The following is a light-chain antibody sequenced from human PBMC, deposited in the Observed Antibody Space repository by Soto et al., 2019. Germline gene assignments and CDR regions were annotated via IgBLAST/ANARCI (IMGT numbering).Light chain of an antibody. CDR2: EVS. Sequence: QSVLTQPPSVAGSPGQSVTISCTGTNNDIGYYKGVSWYQQSPGTAPKLMIYEVSNRPSGVPDRFSGSKSGNTASLTISGLQADDEADYFCFSFTRSDTYVFGTGTKVTVL. CDR1: NNDIGYYKG. J-gene: IGLJ1*01. V-gene: IGLV2-18*02. CDR3: FSFTRSDTYV.